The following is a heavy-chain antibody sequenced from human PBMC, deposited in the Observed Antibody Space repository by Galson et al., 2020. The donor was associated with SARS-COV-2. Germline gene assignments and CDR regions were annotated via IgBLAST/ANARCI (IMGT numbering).Heavy chain of an antibody. V-gene: IGHV4-61*02. CDR3: ARLGGGDSRADYYFDY. CDR2: IYKSGNT. CDR1: GGSISSGNYY. Sequence: SETLSLTCTVSGGSISSGNYYWSWTRQPAGKGLEWIGRIYKSGNTNYNPSPCSQVTISVDTSTNQFSLKLRSVTAADTAVYYCARLGGGDSRADYYFDYWGQGTLVTVSS. J-gene: IGHJ4*02. D-gene: IGHD4-17*01.